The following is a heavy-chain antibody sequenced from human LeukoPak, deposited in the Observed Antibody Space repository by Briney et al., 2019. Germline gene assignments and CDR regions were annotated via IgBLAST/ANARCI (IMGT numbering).Heavy chain of an antibody. V-gene: IGHV3-21*01. CDR1: GFTFSSYS. J-gene: IGHJ4*02. CDR3: ARGGLGDY. Sequence: GGSLRLSCAASGFTFSSYSMNWVRQAPGKGLEWVSSISSSSSHIYYADSVKGRFTISRDNAKNSLYLQMNSLRAEDTAVYYCARGGLGDYWGQGTLVTVSS. CDR2: ISSSSSHI. D-gene: IGHD3-10*01.